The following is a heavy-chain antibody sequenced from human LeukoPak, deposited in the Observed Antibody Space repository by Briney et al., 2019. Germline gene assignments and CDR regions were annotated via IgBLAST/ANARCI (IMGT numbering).Heavy chain of an antibody. CDR1: GFTFSDFA. CDR2: ISYDGSNK. Sequence: GTSLRLSCAASGFTFSDFAIHWVRQAPGKGLEWVALISYDGSNKNYADSVRGRFTISRDNSKRTLSLQMNSLRAEDTAMYYCARPLGSQGSYPLYNYWGQGTLVTVSS. V-gene: IGHV3-30-3*01. CDR3: ARPLGSQGSYPLYNY. J-gene: IGHJ4*02. D-gene: IGHD3-16*01.